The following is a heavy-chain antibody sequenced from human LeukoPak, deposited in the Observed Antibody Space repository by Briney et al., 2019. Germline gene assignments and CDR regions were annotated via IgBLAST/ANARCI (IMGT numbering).Heavy chain of an antibody. Sequence: SGPTLVKPTPTLTLTCTFSGFSLSTSGVGVCCIRQPPGKALEWLALIFWNDNKRYSPSLKSRLTITKDTSKNQVVLTMTNMDPVDTATYYCAHRPSGWYYFDYWGQGTLVTVSS. CDR1: GFSLSTSGVG. V-gene: IGHV2-5*01. D-gene: IGHD6-19*01. J-gene: IGHJ4*02. CDR2: IFWNDNK. CDR3: AHRPSGWYYFDY.